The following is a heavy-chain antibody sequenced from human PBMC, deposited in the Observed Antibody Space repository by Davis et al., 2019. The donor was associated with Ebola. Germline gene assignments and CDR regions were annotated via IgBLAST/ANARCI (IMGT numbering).Heavy chain of an antibody. Sequence: ASVKVSCKASGYAFSSYGITWVRQAPGRGLEWMGWIGVYFGNTDYAQTLEGRVTMTTDTSTSTAYMELRSLRSDDTAVYYCARARAASGSYLDYYYGMDVWGQGTTVTVSS. D-gene: IGHD1-26*01. CDR1: GYAFSSYG. CDR2: IGVYFGNT. J-gene: IGHJ6*02. V-gene: IGHV1-18*01. CDR3: ARARAASGSYLDYYYGMDV.